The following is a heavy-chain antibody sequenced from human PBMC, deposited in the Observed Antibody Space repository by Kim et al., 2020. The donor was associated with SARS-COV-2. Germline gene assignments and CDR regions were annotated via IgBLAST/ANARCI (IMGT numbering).Heavy chain of an antibody. Sequence: DSVKCRFPISRDNSKNPLYLQMNSLRAEDTAVYYCAKDLRMGVVIYGMDVWGQGTTVTVSS. V-gene: IGHV3-23*01. J-gene: IGHJ6*02. D-gene: IGHD3-3*01. CDR3: AKDLRMGVVIYGMDV.